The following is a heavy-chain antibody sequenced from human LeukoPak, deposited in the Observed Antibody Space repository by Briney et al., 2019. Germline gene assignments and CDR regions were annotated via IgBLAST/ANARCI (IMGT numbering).Heavy chain of an antibody. CDR2: INHSGST. Sequence: SETLSLTCAVYGGSFSGYHWSWIRQPPGKGLEWIGEINHSGSTNYNPSLKSRVTISVDTSKNQFSLKLSSVTAADTAVYYCARASDYPSAFDIWGQGTMVTVSS. D-gene: IGHD4-11*01. J-gene: IGHJ3*02. CDR3: ARASDYPSAFDI. V-gene: IGHV4-34*01. CDR1: GGSFSGYH.